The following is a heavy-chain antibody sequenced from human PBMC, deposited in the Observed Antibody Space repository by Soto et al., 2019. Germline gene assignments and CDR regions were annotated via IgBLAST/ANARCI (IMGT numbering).Heavy chain of an antibody. D-gene: IGHD6-13*01. CDR1: GFTFSSYS. CDR2: ISSSSSYI. Sequence: PGGSLRLSCAASGFTFSSYSMKWVRQAPGKGLEWVSPISSSSSYIYYADSVKGRFTISRDNAKNSLYLQMNSLRAEDTAVYYCARDSSSYNFDYWGQGTLVTVSS. V-gene: IGHV3-21*01. CDR3: ARDSSSYNFDY. J-gene: IGHJ4*02.